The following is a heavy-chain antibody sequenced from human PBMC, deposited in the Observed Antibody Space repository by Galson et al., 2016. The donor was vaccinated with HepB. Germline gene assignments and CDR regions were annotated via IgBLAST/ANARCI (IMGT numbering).Heavy chain of an antibody. J-gene: IGHJ4*02. CDR2: IFHSGRV. CDR3: ARQYWGGPSDY. V-gene: IGHV4-4*02. Sequence: LSLTCAVSGVSITSNDCWSWVRQPPGQGLEWIGQIFHSGRVNYTPSLASRVTISLDTTNNHFSLRLTPVTAADTALYYCARQYWGGPSDYWGQGTLVTVSS. D-gene: IGHD2-21*01. CDR1: GVSITSNDC.